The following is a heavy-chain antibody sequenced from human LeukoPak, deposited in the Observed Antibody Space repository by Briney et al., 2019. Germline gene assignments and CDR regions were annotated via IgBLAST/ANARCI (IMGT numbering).Heavy chain of an antibody. D-gene: IGHD3-22*01. CDR2: IMPFLDVA. CDR1: GDTFNDYT. J-gene: IGHJ1*01. V-gene: IGHV1-69*02. CDR3: AKGYYYDSSGRIIYFQH. Sequence: SVKVSCKASGDTFNDYTFSWVRQAPGQGLEWMGRIMPFLDVANYAPKFQGRVTLTADKSTSTAYMELSDLKSEDTAVYYCAKGYYYDSSGRIIYFQHWGQGTLVTVSS.